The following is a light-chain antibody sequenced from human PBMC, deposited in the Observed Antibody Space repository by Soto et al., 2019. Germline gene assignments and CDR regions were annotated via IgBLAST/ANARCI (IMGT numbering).Light chain of an antibody. V-gene: IGKV3-20*01. J-gene: IGKJ1*01. CDR3: QQYGRSPTT. CDR1: QNFGSSY. Sequence: EVVLTQSPDTVSLSPGEIATLSFSASQNFGSSYLAWYQQKRGQAPRFLIYGASSRATGIPDRFSGSGSGTDFTLTISRLEPEDFAVYYCQQYGRSPTTFGQGTKVDIK. CDR2: GAS.